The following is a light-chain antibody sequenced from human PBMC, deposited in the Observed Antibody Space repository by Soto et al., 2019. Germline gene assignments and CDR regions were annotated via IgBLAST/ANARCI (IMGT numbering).Light chain of an antibody. CDR2: GAS. J-gene: IGKJ4*01. CDR3: LQDYDYPLT. CDR1: QGIRND. V-gene: IGKV1-6*01. Sequence: AIQMTQSPSSLYASVGDRVNITCRASQGIRNDLGWYQQKPGKPPKLLIYGASSLQSGVPSRFSGSGSGTDFTLTISSLQPEDFATYYCLQDYDYPLTFGGGTKWEIK.